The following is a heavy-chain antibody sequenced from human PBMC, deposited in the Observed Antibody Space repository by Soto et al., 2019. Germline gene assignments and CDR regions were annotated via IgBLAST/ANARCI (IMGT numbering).Heavy chain of an antibody. D-gene: IGHD2-15*01. Sequence: SVKVSCKASGGTFSSYAISWVRQAPGQGLEWMGGIIPIFGTANYAQKFQGRVTITADESTSTAYMELSSLRSEDTAVYYCARGYSSGSYYYYYGMDVWGQGTTVTVSS. CDR2: IIPIFGTA. V-gene: IGHV1-69*13. CDR3: ARGYSSGSYYYYYGMDV. CDR1: GGTFSSYA. J-gene: IGHJ6*02.